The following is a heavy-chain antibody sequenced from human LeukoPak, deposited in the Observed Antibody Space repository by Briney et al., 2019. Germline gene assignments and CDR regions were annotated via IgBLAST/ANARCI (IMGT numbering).Heavy chain of an antibody. D-gene: IGHD5-12*01. Sequence: SETLSLTCTVSGGSISSGDYYWSWIRQPPGKGLEWIGYIYYSGSTYYNPSLKSRVTISVDTSKNQFSLKLSSVTAADTAVYYCARAIGEATSYYYYMDVWGKGTTVTVSS. V-gene: IGHV4-30-4*08. J-gene: IGHJ6*03. CDR1: GGSISSGDYY. CDR2: IYYSGST. CDR3: ARAIGEATSYYYYMDV.